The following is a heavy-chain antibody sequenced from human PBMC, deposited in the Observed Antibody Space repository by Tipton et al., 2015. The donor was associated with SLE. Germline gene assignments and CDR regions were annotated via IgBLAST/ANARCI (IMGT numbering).Heavy chain of an antibody. J-gene: IGHJ4*02. CDR3: ARDPNGGYGSFDY. D-gene: IGHD7-27*01. CDR1: GGPISSGGYY. Sequence: TLSLTCTVSGGPISSGGYYWTWIRQLPGKGLEWIGYIYYSGNTYYNPSLGSRLTISVDTSKDQFSLKLSSVTAADTAVYYCARDPNGGYGSFDYWGLGALVTVSS. V-gene: IGHV4-31*03. CDR2: IYYSGNT.